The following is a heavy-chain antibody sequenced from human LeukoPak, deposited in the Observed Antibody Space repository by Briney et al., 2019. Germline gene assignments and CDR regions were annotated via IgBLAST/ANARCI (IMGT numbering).Heavy chain of an antibody. J-gene: IGHJ5*02. Sequence: GGSLRLSCAASGFTFDDYYMSWIRQAPGKGLEWLSYINIGGTNTHYADSVKGRFTISRDNAKKSLYLEMNNLRAEDTAVYYCATDGAGFDTWGQGVLVTVSS. CDR2: INIGGTNT. CDR3: ATDGAGFDT. V-gene: IGHV3-11*01. CDR1: GFTFDDYY.